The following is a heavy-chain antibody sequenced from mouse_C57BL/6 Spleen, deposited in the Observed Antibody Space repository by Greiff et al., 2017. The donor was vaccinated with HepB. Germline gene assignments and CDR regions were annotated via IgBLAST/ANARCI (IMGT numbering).Heavy chain of an antibody. V-gene: IGHV7-3*01. J-gene: IGHJ3*01. CDR2: IRNKANGYTT. CDR3: ASYSKGVFAY. Sequence: EVKVVESGGGLVQPGGSLSLSCAASGFTFTDYYMSWVRQPPGKALEWLGFIRNKANGYTTEYSASVKGRFTISRDNSQSILYLQMNALRAEDSAAYDCASYSKGVFAYWGQGTLVTVSA. CDR1: GFTFTDYY. D-gene: IGHD1-3*01.